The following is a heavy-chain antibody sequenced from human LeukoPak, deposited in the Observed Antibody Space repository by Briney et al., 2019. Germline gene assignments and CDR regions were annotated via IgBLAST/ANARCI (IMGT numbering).Heavy chain of an antibody. CDR2: IHYSGST. D-gene: IGHD3-16*01. CDR3: ARLRDLYNVFDH. J-gene: IGHJ4*02. V-gene: IGHV4-59*08. CDR1: GVSISGYY. Sequence: SETLSLTCTVSGVSISGYYWSWLRQPPGKGLEWIGYIHYSGSTNSNPSLQSRAAISLDASRNQFSLKLTSVTAADTAVYYCARLRDLYNVFDHWGQGTLVTVSS.